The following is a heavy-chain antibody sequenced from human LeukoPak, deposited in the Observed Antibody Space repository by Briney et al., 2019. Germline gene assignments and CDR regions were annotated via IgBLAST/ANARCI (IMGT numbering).Heavy chain of an antibody. J-gene: IGHJ4*02. CDR2: ISGSGGSI. CDR3: AKLGTGSISSSSGFDY. CDR1: GFTFSSYA. Sequence: GGSLRLSCAASGFTFSSYAMSWVRQAPGKGLEWVSGISGSGGSIYYADSVKGRFTISRDNSKNTLYLQMNSLRAEDTAVYYCAKLGTGSISSSSGFDYWGQGTLVTVSS. D-gene: IGHD6-6*01. V-gene: IGHV3-23*01.